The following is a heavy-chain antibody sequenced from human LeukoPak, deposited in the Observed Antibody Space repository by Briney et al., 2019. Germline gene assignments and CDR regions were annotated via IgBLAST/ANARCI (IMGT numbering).Heavy chain of an antibody. J-gene: IGHJ3*02. CDR2: IYTSGST. CDR3: ARVSLRYFDWLSLDGAFDI. Sequence: PSETLSLSCTVSGGSISSYYWSWIRQPAGKGLEWIGRIYTSGSTNYNPSLKSRVTMSVDTSKNQFSLKLSSVTAADTAVYYCARVSLRYFDWLSLDGAFDIWGQGTMVTVSS. V-gene: IGHV4-4*07. D-gene: IGHD3-9*01. CDR1: GGSISSYY.